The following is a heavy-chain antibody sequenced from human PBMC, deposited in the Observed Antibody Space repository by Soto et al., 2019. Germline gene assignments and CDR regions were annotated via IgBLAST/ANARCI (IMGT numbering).Heavy chain of an antibody. J-gene: IGHJ3*01. CDR2: INHSGST. CDR1: GGSFSGYY. V-gene: IGHV4-34*01. D-gene: IGHD3-10*01. CDR3: ARSMVRGVIIR. Sequence: QVQLQQWGAGLLKPSETLSLTCAVYGGSFSGYYWSWIRQPPGKGLEWIGEINHSGSTNYNPSLKSRVTISVDTSKNQFSLKLSSVTAADTAVYYCARSMVRGVIIRWCQGTMVTVSS.